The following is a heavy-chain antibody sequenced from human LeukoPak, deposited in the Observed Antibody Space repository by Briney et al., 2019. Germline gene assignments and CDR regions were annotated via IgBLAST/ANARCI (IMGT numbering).Heavy chain of an antibody. V-gene: IGHV4-39*01. J-gene: IGHJ5*02. D-gene: IGHD3-10*01. CDR3: ARNPLVWFGESGDNWFDP. CDR2: IFYSGST. CDR1: GGSISSSSYY. Sequence: PSETLSLTCTVSGGSISSSSYYWGWIRQPPGKGLEWIGSIFYSGSTYYNPSLKSRVTISVDTSKNQFSLKLNSVTAADTAVYYCARNPLVWFGESGDNWFDPWGQGTLVTVSS.